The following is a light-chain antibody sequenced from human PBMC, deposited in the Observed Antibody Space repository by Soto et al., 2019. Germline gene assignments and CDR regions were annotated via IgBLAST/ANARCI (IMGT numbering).Light chain of an antibody. CDR1: SSDVGGYKY. CDR2: EVS. V-gene: IGLV2-8*01. Sequence: QSVLTQPPSASGSPGQSVTVSCTGTSSDVGGYKYVSWYQQHPGKAPKLMIYEVSKRPSGVPDRFSGSKSGNTASLTVSGLQAGDEADYYCSSYTGSNNLVVFGGGTKLTVL. CDR3: SSYTGSNNLVV. J-gene: IGLJ2*01.